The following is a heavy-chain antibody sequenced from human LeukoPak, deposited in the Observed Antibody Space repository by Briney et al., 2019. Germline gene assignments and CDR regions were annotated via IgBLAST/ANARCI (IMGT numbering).Heavy chain of an antibody. D-gene: IGHD3-3*01. CDR1: GGSISSYY. Sequence: SETLSLTCTVSGGSISSYYWSWIRQPPGKGLEWFGYIYYSGSTNYNPSLKSRVTISVDTSKNQFSLKLSSVTAADTAVYYCARGILRFPHAFDIWGQGTMVTVSS. J-gene: IGHJ3*02. V-gene: IGHV4-59*01. CDR3: ARGILRFPHAFDI. CDR2: IYYSGST.